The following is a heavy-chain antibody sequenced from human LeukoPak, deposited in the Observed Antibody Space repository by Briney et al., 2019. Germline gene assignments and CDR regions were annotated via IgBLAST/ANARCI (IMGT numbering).Heavy chain of an antibody. D-gene: IGHD6-13*01. CDR2: IKYYETIT. V-gene: IGHV3-74*01. CDR1: GFTFSSYW. Sequence: GGSLRLSCAASGFTFSSYWMHWVRQAPGEGLVWVSRIKYYETITNYADSVKGRFTISKDNAKNTLYLQMNSLRAEDTAVYYCATYRGYHVEYWGQGTLVTVS. J-gene: IGHJ4*02. CDR3: ATYRGYHVEY.